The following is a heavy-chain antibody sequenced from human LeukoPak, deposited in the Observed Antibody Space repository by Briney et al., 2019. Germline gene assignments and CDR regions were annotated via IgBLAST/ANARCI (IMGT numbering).Heavy chain of an antibody. CDR3: ARDGRSDVV. CDR1: GFTFSSYS. V-gene: IGHV3-48*01. Sequence: PGRSLRLSCAASGFTFSSYSMNWVRQAPGKGLEWVSYISSSSSTIYYADSVKGRFTISRDNAKNSLYLQMNSLRAEDTAVYYCARDGRSDVVWGQGTMVTVSS. J-gene: IGHJ3*01. CDR2: ISSSSSTI. D-gene: IGHD3-10*01.